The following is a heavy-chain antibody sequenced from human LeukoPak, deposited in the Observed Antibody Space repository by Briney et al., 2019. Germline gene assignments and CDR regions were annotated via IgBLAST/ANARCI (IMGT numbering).Heavy chain of an antibody. CDR3: ARVRGQWLVYYFDY. CDR2: IKQDGSEK. Sequence: ETLSLTCTVSGGSISSYYWSWVRQAPGKGLEWVANIKQDGSEKYYVDSVKGRFTISRDNAKNSLYLQMNSLRAEDTAVYYCARVRGQWLVYYFDYWGQGTLVTVSS. V-gene: IGHV3-7*01. D-gene: IGHD6-19*01. CDR1: GGSISSYY. J-gene: IGHJ4*02.